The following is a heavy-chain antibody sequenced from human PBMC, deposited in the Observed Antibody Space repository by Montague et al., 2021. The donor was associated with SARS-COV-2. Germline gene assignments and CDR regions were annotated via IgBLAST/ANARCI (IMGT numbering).Heavy chain of an antibody. CDR3: AKDSVGNYYYGMDV. J-gene: IGHJ6*02. CDR2: ISYDGSTK. Sequence: SLSLSCAASGFTFSSYAMPWVRQAPGKGLEWVAVISYDGSTKYYAYSVKGRFTISRDNSKNTLYLQMNSLRAEDTAVYYCAKDSVGNYYYGMDVWGQGTTVTVSS. CDR1: GFTFSSYA. V-gene: IGHV3-30*18. D-gene: IGHD1-26*01.